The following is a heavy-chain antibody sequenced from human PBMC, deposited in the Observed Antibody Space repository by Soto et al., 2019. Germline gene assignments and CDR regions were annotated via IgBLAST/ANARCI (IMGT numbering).Heavy chain of an antibody. Sequence: SETLSLTCTVSGGSISSGDYYWSWIRQPPGKGLEWIGYIYYSGSTYYNPSLKSRVTISVDTSKNQFSLKLSSVTAADTAVYYCTIISRCSGGSCYPNYWYFDLWGRGTLVTVSS. D-gene: IGHD2-15*01. CDR3: TIISRCSGGSCYPNYWYFDL. CDR1: GGSISSGDYY. V-gene: IGHV4-30-4*01. CDR2: IYYSGST. J-gene: IGHJ2*01.